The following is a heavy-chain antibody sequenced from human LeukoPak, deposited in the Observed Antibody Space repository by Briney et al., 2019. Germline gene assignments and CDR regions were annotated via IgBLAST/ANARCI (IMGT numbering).Heavy chain of an antibody. Sequence: SETLSLTRTVSGGSISSGGYYWSWIRQHPGKGLEWIGYIYYSGSTYYNPSLKSRVTISVDTSKNQFSLKLSSVTAADTAVYYCARDQAWELQNWFDPWGQGTLVTVSS. CDR1: GGSISSGGYY. J-gene: IGHJ5*02. D-gene: IGHD1-26*01. V-gene: IGHV4-31*03. CDR2: IYYSGST. CDR3: ARDQAWELQNWFDP.